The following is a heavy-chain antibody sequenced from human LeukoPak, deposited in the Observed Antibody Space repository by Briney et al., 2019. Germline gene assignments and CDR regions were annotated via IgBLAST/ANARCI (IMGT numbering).Heavy chain of an antibody. V-gene: IGHV3-30*04. Sequence: GGSLRLSCAASGFTFSTHTMHWVRQAPGKGLDWVAFISYDGTNDYYADSVKGRFTISRDNSKSTLYLQMNSLRAEDTAVYYCGGISATGFDFWGQGTLVTVSS. CDR3: GGISATGFDF. CDR2: ISYDGTND. D-gene: IGHD6-13*01. CDR1: GFTFSTHT. J-gene: IGHJ4*02.